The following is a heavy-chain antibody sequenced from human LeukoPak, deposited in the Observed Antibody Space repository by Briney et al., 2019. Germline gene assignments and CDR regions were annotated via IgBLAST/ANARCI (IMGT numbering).Heavy chain of an antibody. D-gene: IGHD1-26*01. CDR1: GYSFTSYW. J-gene: IGHJ2*01. V-gene: IGHV5-51*01. Sequence: GESLKISCKGSGYSFTSYWLGWVRQMPGKGLEWMGSIYPGDSDTRYSPSFEGQVTISADMSISAAYLQWRPLKASDTAIFYCARRGVGASNRYFDPWGRGNLVTVSS. CDR3: ARRGVGASNRYFDP. CDR2: IYPGDSDT.